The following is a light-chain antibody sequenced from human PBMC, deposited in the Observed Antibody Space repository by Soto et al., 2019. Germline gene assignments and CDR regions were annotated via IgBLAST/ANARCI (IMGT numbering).Light chain of an antibody. V-gene: IGKV3-15*01. CDR2: GAS. Sequence: EIVMTQSPATLSVSPGERATLSCRASQSVSSNLAWYQQKPGQAPRLLIYGASTRATGIPARFSGSGSWTEFTLTISSLQSEDFALYYCQQYNNWPQTFGQGTKVEIK. CDR3: QQYNNWPQT. J-gene: IGKJ1*01. CDR1: QSVSSN.